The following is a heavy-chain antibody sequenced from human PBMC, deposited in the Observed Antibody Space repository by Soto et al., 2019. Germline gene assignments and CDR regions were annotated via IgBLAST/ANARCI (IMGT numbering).Heavy chain of an antibody. CDR1: GYTFTSYA. CDR3: ARDSSGWYVVSMYFDY. J-gene: IGHJ4*02. CDR2: INAGNGNT. V-gene: IGHV1-3*01. Sequence: ASVKVSCKASGYTFTSYAMHWVRQAPGQRLEWMGWINAGNGNTKYSQKFQGRVTITRDTSASTAYMELSSLRSEDTAVYYCARDSSGWYVVSMYFDYWGQGTLVTVSS. D-gene: IGHD6-19*01.